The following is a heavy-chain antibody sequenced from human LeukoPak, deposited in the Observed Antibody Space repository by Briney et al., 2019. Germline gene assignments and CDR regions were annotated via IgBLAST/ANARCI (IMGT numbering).Heavy chain of an antibody. V-gene: IGHV4-4*08. CDR1: GFTVSSNY. Sequence: GSLRLSCAASGFTVSSNYMSWIRQPPGKGLEWLGYVYNLGITDYSPSLKIRIRRSLDKSKNQMSLMLTSVTAADTAVYYGARERIPTARGDGGYFDYWGQGILVTVSS. J-gene: IGHJ4*02. CDR2: VYNLGIT. CDR3: ARERIPTARGDGGYFDY. D-gene: IGHD3-16*01.